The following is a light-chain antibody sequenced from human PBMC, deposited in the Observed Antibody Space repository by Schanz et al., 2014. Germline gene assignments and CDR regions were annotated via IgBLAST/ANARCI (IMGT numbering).Light chain of an antibody. CDR1: QSLSSSK. CDR3: QQYALSPWT. J-gene: IGKJ1*01. CDR2: ATS. Sequence: DIVLTQSPGTLSLSPGERATLSCRASQSLSSSKLGWYHQKPGQAPRLLIYATSNRATGIPDRISGSGSGTDFTLTISRLEPEDFGVYFCQQYALSPWTFGQGTRVEI. V-gene: IGKV3-20*01.